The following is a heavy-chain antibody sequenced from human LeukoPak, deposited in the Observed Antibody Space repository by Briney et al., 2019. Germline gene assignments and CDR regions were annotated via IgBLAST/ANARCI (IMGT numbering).Heavy chain of an antibody. Sequence: GGSLRLSCAASGFTFNRDWTAWVRQAPGKGLEWVANIKEDGSEKNYVDSVKGRFTISRDNAVNSVYLQMNSLRAEDTAVYYCASGRYCSSTTCYTGEYFPQWGQGTLVTVSS. CDR3: ASGRYCSSTTCYTGEYFPQ. CDR1: GFTFNRDW. V-gene: IGHV3-7*01. D-gene: IGHD2-2*02. CDR2: IKEDGSEK. J-gene: IGHJ1*01.